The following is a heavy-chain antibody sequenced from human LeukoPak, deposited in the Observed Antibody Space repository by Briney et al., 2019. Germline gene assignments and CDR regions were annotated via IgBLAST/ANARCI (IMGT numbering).Heavy chain of an antibody. V-gene: IGHV4-59*01. J-gene: IGHJ4*02. CDR2: IYYSGST. D-gene: IGHD3-22*01. CDR1: GGSISSYY. Sequence: SETLSLTCTVSGGSISSYYWSWIRQPPGKGLEWIGYIYYSGSTNYNPSLKSRVTISVDTSKNQFSLKLNSVTAADTAVYYCARSTYYYDSSGYYYWGQGTLVTVSS. CDR3: ARSTYYYDSSGYYY.